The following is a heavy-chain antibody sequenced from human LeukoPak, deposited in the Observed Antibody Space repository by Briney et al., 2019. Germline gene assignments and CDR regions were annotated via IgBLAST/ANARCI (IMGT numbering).Heavy chain of an antibody. CDR3: ARAIRGSAVDTGDR. J-gene: IGHJ4*02. D-gene: IGHD3-10*01. V-gene: IGHV3-7*01. CDR2: IKNDGSEE. CDR1: GFTFSRYW. Sequence: GGSLTLSCAASGFTFSRYWMRWVRQAPRKGLEGVANIKNDGSEEYYVDSVKGRFTISRDNARNSLFLQMNSLTVEDTAVYYCARAIRGSAVDTGDRWGQGTLVTVSS.